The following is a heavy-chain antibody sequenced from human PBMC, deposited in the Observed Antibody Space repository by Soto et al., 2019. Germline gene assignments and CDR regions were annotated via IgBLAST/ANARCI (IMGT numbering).Heavy chain of an antibody. CDR1: GGTFSSYA. J-gene: IGHJ6*02. CDR2: IIPIFGTA. V-gene: IGHV1-69*13. D-gene: IGHD6-6*01. Sequence: GASVKVSCKASGGTFSSYAISWVRQAPGQGLEWMGGIIPIFGTANYAQKFQGRVTITADESTSTAYMELSSLRSEDTAVYYCARGIAARPEGPQDYYYGMDVWGQGTTVTVSS. CDR3: ARGIAARPEGPQDYYYGMDV.